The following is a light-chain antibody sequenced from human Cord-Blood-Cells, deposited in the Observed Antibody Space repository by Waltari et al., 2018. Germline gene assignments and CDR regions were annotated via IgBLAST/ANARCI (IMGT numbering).Light chain of an antibody. Sequence: QSALTQPASVSGSPGQSITISCTGTSSDGGRYNLVSWYQQHPGKAPKLMIYEGSKRPSGVSKRFSVSKSGNTASLTISGLQAEDEADYYCCSYAGSSTLVCGGGTKLTVL. V-gene: IGLV2-23*01. CDR3: CSYAGSSTLV. CDR2: EGS. J-gene: IGLJ2*01. CDR1: SSDGGRYNL.